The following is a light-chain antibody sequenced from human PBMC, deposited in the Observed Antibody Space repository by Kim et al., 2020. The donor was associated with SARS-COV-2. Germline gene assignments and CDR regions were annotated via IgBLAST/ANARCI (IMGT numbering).Light chain of an antibody. J-gene: IGKJ1*01. CDR1: QGIRSD. V-gene: IGKV1-17*01. Sequence: ASLGDRVTITCRASQGIRSDLGWYQQKPGRAPTRLIYGASTLESGVPSRLSGSGSGTEFTLTISSLQPEDFATYYCLQHHAYPRTFGQGTKVDIK. CDR2: GAS. CDR3: LQHHAYPRT.